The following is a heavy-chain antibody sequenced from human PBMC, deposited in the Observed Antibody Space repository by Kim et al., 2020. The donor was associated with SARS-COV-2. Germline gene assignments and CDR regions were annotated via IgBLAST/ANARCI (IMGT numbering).Heavy chain of an antibody. CDR1: GFTFSSYW. V-gene: IGHV3-74*01. Sequence: GGSLRLSCAASGFTFSSYWMHWVRQAPGKGLVWVSRINSDGSSTSYADSVKGRFTISRDNAKNTLYLQMNSLRAEDTAVYYCARADVLRYFKGTYYGMDVWGQGTTVTVSS. J-gene: IGHJ6*02. CDR3: ARADVLRYFKGTYYGMDV. D-gene: IGHD3-9*01. CDR2: INSDGSST.